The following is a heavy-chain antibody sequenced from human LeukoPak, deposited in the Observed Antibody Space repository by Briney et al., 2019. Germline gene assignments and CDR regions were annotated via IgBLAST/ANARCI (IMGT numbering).Heavy chain of an antibody. D-gene: IGHD6-19*01. CDR2: INPSGGST. J-gene: IGHJ4*02. CDR1: GYTFTSYY. CDR3: ARLNGPVPPNAVAGTG. Sequence: GASVKVSCKASGYTFTSYYMHWVRQAPGQGLEWMGRINPSGGSTNYAQKFQGRVTMTRDTSTSTVYMELSSLRSEDTAVYYCARLNGPVPPNAVAGTGWGQGTLVTVSS. V-gene: IGHV1-46*01.